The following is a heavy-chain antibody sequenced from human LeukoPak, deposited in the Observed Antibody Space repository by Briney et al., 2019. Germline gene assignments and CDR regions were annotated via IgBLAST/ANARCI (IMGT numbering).Heavy chain of an antibody. CDR2: INHSGST. V-gene: IGHV4-34*01. Sequence: SETLSLTCAVYGGSFSGYYWSWIRQPPGKGLEWIGEINHSGSTNYNPPLKSRVTISVDTSKNQFSLKLSSVTAADTAVYYCARLTHLAYYYGSGSYYKVFDYRGQGTLVTVSS. D-gene: IGHD3-10*01. J-gene: IGHJ4*02. CDR3: ARLTHLAYYYGSGSYYKVFDY. CDR1: GGSFSGYY.